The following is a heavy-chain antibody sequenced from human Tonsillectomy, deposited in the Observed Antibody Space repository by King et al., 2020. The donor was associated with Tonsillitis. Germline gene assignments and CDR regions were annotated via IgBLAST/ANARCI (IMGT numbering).Heavy chain of an antibody. V-gene: IGHV3-23*04. D-gene: IGHD1-26*01. Sequence: VQLVESGGGLVQPGGSLRLSCAASGFTFGSYAMSWVRQAPGKGLEWVSGISGSGGSTYYADSVKGRFTISRDNSKNTLYLQMNSLRDEDTAVYYCAKYQWELLLFYSYMDVWGKGTTVTASS. CDR1: GFTFGSYA. CDR3: AKYQWELLLFYSYMDV. J-gene: IGHJ6*03. CDR2: ISGSGGST.